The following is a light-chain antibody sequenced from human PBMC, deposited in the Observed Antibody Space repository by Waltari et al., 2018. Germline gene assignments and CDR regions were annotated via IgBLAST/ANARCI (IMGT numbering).Light chain of an antibody. J-gene: IGKJ2*02. CDR3: HQYNIPGT. Sequence: DIQMTQSPSTLSASVGDRVTITCRASQSISGWLAWDQQKPGKAPKLLIYKASSLQSGVPSRFSGSGSGTEFTLTISSLQPDDFATYYCHQYNIPGTFGQGTRLEIK. CDR1: QSISGW. V-gene: IGKV1-5*03. CDR2: KAS.